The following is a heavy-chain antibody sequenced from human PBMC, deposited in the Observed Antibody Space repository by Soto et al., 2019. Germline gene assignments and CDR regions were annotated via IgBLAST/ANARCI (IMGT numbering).Heavy chain of an antibody. CDR1: GFTFSSYS. CDR2: ISSSSSYI. J-gene: IGHJ6*02. D-gene: IGHD4-4*01. Sequence: EVQLVESGGGLVKPGGSLRLSCPVSGFTFSSYSMNWVRQAPGKGLEWVSSISSSSSYIYYADSVKGRFTISRDNAKNSLYLHMNSLRAEDTAVYYCARKRGPTDYYFVMDVWGQGTTVTVSS. V-gene: IGHV3-21*06. CDR3: ARKRGPTDYYFVMDV.